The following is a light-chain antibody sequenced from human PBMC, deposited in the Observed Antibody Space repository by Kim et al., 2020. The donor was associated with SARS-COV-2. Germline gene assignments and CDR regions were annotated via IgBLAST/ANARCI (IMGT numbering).Light chain of an antibody. V-gene: IGLV3-10*01. CDR1: ALPKKY. CDR2: EDI. J-gene: IGLJ3*02. Sequence: SYELTKPPSVSVSPGQTARITCSGDALPKKYAYWYQQKSGQAPVLVIYEDIKRPSGIPERFSGSSSGTMATLTISGAQVEDEADYYCYSTDSSGNHRVFGGGTQLTVL. CDR3: YSTDSSGNHRV.